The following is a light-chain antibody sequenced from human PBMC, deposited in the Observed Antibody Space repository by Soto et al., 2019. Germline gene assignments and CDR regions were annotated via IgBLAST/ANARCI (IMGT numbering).Light chain of an antibody. Sequence: QSALTQPPSVSGAPGQRVTISCTVSGSNIGAGYDVHWYQQLPGTAPKLLIYHNRNRPSGVPDRFSGSKSGTSASLAITGLQAEDEADYYCQSYDSSLSGSGVFGTGTKVTVL. CDR1: GSNIGAGYD. V-gene: IGLV1-40*01. J-gene: IGLJ1*01. CDR2: HNR. CDR3: QSYDSSLSGSGV.